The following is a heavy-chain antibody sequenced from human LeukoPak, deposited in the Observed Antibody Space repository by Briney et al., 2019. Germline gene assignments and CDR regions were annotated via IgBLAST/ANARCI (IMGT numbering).Heavy chain of an antibody. Sequence: PSETLSLTCSVSGGSMSSYYWTWIRQPAGKGLEWIGRIHGSGISNYNPSLKSRVTMSLDTSKNEFSLKVASVTAADTAVYYCSRGHNWNDWFDARGQGTLVTVSS. CDR1: GGSMSSYY. V-gene: IGHV4-4*07. CDR3: SRGHNWNDWFDA. J-gene: IGHJ5*02. CDR2: IHGSGIS. D-gene: IGHD1-20*01.